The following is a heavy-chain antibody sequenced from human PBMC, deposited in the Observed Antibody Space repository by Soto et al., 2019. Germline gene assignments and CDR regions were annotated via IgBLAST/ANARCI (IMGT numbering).Heavy chain of an antibody. Sequence: AALKVSCKASGYTFTSYGISWVRQAPGQGLEWMGWISAYNGNTNYAQKLQGRVTMTTDTSTSTAYMELRSLRSDDTAVYYCASTIAVADYWFDPWGQGTLVTVSS. CDR1: GYTFTSYG. D-gene: IGHD6-19*01. CDR3: ASTIAVADYWFDP. CDR2: ISAYNGNT. V-gene: IGHV1-18*04. J-gene: IGHJ5*02.